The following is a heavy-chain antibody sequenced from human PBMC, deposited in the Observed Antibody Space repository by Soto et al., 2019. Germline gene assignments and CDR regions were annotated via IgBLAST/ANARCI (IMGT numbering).Heavy chain of an antibody. J-gene: IGHJ6*02. D-gene: IGHD2-2*01. V-gene: IGHV4-34*01. CDR3: ARGFCSSTAAYYYYYYGMDV. CDR2: INHSGST. Sequence: SETLSLTCAVYGGSFSGYYWSWIRQPPGKGLEWIGEINHSGSTNYNPSLKSRVTISVDTSKNQFSLKLSSVTAAETAVYYCARGFCSSTAAYYYYYYGMDVWGQGTTVTVSS. CDR1: GGSFSGYY.